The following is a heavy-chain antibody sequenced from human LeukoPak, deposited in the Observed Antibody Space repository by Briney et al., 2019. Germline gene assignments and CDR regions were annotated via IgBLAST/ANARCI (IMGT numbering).Heavy chain of an antibody. D-gene: IGHD4-17*01. CDR2: ISYSSSYT. V-gene: IGHV3-21*05. CDR1: GFTFSSYS. CDR3: ARGGLYGDWIFDS. J-gene: IGHJ4*02. Sequence: GGSLRLSCAASGFTFSSYSMNWVRQAPGKGLEWVAYISYSSSYTNYADSVKGRFTISRDNAKKSLYLQMSSLRAEDTAVYYCARGGLYGDWIFDSWGQGTRVTVSS.